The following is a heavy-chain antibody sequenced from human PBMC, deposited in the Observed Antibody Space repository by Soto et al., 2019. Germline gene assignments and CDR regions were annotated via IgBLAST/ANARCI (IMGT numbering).Heavy chain of an antibody. CDR1: GFTISTYA. J-gene: IGHJ5*02. Sequence: HPGGSLRLSCAASGFTISTYAMTWVRQAPGKGLERVSGVVGSGGEIYYADSVKGRFTISKDNSKNTLYLQMNSLRDEDTAVYYCAKDAVYNDGLWLMDSWGQGTLVTVSS. D-gene: IGHD2-21*01. V-gene: IGHV3-23*01. CDR2: VVGSGGEI. CDR3: AKDAVYNDGLWLMDS.